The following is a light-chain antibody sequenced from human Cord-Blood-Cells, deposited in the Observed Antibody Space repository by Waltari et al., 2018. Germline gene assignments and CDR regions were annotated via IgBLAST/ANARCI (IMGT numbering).Light chain of an antibody. CDR2: LGS. V-gene: IGKV2-28*01. CDR1: QSLLQSNGYNY. J-gene: IGKJ2*01. CDR3: MQALQTPT. Sequence: IVMTQSPLSLPVTPGEPASISCRSSQSLLQSNGYNYLDWYLQKPGQSPQLLIYLGSNRASGVPDRFSGSGSGTDFTLKISRGEAEDVGVYYCMQALQTPTFGQGTKLEIK.